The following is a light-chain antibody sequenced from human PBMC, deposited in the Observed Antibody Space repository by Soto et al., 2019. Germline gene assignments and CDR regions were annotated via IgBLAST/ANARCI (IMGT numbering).Light chain of an antibody. V-gene: IGKV1-12*02. J-gene: IGKJ2*01. CDR2: AAS. CDR1: EDVSRW. Sequence: DIQMTQSPSSVSASVGDRVIITCRASEDVSRWLAWYQQRPGKAPKLLIFAASTLQIGVPSRFAGSGSGTDFFLTNSSLRPDDFATYYCQQAYGFPFTFGQGTKVEIK. CDR3: QQAYGFPFT.